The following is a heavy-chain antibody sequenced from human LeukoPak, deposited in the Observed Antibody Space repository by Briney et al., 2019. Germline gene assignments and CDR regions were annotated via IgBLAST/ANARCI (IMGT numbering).Heavy chain of an antibody. CDR1: GFTVSSNY. Sequence: GGSLRLSCAASGFTVSSNYMSWVRQAPGKGLERVSVIYSGGSTYYADSVKGRFTISRDNSKNTLYLQMNSLRAEDTAVYYCAREQIFGVVISWFDPWGQGTLVTVSS. J-gene: IGHJ5*02. CDR2: IYSGGST. CDR3: AREQIFGVVISWFDP. D-gene: IGHD3-3*01. V-gene: IGHV3-66*01.